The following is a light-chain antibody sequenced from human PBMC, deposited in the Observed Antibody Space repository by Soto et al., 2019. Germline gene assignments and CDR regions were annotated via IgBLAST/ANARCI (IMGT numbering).Light chain of an antibody. V-gene: IGLV1-47*02. J-gene: IGLJ1*01. CDR2: SNN. Sequence: QAVVTQPPSASGTPGQRVTISCSGSSSNIGSNYVYWYQQLPGTAPKLLIYSNNQRPSGVPDRFSGSKSGTSASLAISGLRSEDEAVYYCAAWDDSLSGYVFGTGTKLTVL. CDR3: AAWDDSLSGYV. CDR1: SSNIGSNY.